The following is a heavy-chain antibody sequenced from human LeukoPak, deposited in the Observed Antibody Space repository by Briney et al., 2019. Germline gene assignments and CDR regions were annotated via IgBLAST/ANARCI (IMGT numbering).Heavy chain of an antibody. CDR2: IGYTSSDR. CDR1: GFTFSTYT. J-gene: IGHJ4*02. Sequence: TGGSLRLSCAASGFTFSTYTMNCVRQAPGKGLEWVASIGYTSSDRYYVESVKGRFTISRTNAENSLYLQMNSLRADDTAMYYCVNGDYREYWGQGTRVTVSS. CDR3: VNGDYREY. V-gene: IGHV3-21*01. D-gene: IGHD4-17*01.